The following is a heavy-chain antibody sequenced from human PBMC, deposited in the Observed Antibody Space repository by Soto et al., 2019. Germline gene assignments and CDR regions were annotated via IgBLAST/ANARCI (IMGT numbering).Heavy chain of an antibody. V-gene: IGHV1-2*04. CDR3: ATEYGDANYGMDV. J-gene: IGHJ6*02. D-gene: IGHD4-17*01. CDR1: GYTFTGYY. Sequence: ASVEVSLRASGYTFTGYYMHCVRQAPGQGLEWMGWINPNSGGTNYAQKFQGWVTMTRDTSISTAYMELSRLRSDDTAVYYCATEYGDANYGMDVWGQGNTVTVS. CDR2: INPNSGGT.